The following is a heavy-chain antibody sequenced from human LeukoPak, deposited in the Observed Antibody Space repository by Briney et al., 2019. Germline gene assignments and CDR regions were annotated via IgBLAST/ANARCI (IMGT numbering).Heavy chain of an antibody. D-gene: IGHD4-17*01. CDR3: ARVIGSYGDSAY. CDR1: GFTFSSFS. V-gene: IGHV3-48*04. J-gene: IGHJ4*02. CDR2: ISSSSSST. Sequence: GALRLSCAASGFTFSSFSMNWVRQAPGKGLEWISYISSSSSSTYYADSVKGRFTISRDNAKNSLYLQMNSLRAEDTAVYYCARVIGSYGDSAYWGQGTLVTVSS.